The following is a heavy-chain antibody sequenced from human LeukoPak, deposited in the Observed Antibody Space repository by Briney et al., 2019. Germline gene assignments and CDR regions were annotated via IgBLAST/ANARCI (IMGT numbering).Heavy chain of an antibody. J-gene: IGHJ4*02. CDR2: ISAYNGNT. CDR1: GYTFTSYG. Sequence: ASVKVSCKASGYTFTSYGISWVRQAPGQGLEWMGWISAYNGNTNYAQKLQGRVTMTTDTSTNTAYMELRSLRSDDTAVYYCAREDYYDSSGNVGRFDYWGQGTLVTVSS. CDR3: AREDYYDSSGNVGRFDY. V-gene: IGHV1-18*01. D-gene: IGHD3-22*01.